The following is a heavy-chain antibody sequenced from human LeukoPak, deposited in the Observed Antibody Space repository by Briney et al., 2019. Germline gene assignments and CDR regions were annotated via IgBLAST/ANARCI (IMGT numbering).Heavy chain of an antibody. J-gene: IGHJ3*02. V-gene: IGHV3-30-3*01. CDR2: ISYDGSNK. Sequence: GGSLRLSCAASGFTFSSYAMHWVRQAPGKGLEWVAVISYDGSNKYYADSVKGRFTISRDNSKNTLYPQMNSLRAEDTAVYYCVQEGPRGLAFDIWGQGTKVTVSS. CDR3: VQEGPRGLAFDI. CDR1: GFTFSSYA.